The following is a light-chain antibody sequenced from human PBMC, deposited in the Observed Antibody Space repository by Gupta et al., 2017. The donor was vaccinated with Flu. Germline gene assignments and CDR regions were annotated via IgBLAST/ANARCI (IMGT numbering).Light chain of an antibody. CDR2: TAS. V-gene: IGKV1-9*01. CDR3: KQLNSFPLT. Sequence: DIQLTQSPSFLSASVGDRVTITCRASQDFGSDLAWYQQKPVKAPKLLIYTASILESGVPSRFSGSKSGTEFTLTISSLQPEDFASYYCKQLNSFPLTFGGGTKVEIK. J-gene: IGKJ4*01. CDR1: QDFGSD.